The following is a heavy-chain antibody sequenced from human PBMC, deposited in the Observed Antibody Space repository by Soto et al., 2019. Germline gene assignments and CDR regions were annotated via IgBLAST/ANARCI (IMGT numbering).Heavy chain of an antibody. J-gene: IGHJ6*02. CDR2: IWYDGSNK. V-gene: IGHV3-33*01. CDR1: GFTFSSYG. CDR3: ARGVLSNYYYYYGMDV. Sequence: GGSLRLSCAASGFTFSSYGMHWVRQAPGKGLEWVAVIWYDGSNKYYADSVKGRFTISRDNSKNTLYLQMNSLRAEDTAVYYCARGVLSNYYYYYGMDVWGQGTTVTVS.